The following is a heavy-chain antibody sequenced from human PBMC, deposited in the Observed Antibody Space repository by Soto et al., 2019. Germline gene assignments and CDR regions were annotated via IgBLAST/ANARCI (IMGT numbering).Heavy chain of an antibody. CDR1: AFTFSSYS. Sequence: PGGSLILSCAASAFTFSSYSMNWVRQAPGKGLEWVSSISSSSSYIYYADSVKGRFTISRDNAKNSLYLQMNSLRAEDTAVYYCAREQTLVVPAVLDAFDLWGKGSLVTVSS. V-gene: IGHV3-21*01. D-gene: IGHD2-2*01. J-gene: IGHJ3*01. CDR2: ISSSSSYI. CDR3: AREQTLVVPAVLDAFDL.